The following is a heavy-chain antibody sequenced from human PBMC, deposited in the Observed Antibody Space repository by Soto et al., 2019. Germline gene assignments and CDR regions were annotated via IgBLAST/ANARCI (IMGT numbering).Heavy chain of an antibody. V-gene: IGHV3-21*01. CDR1: GFSFSTSI. Sequence: AGGSLRLSCAASGFSFSTSIMYWVRQAPGKGLEWVSSISSTGSFIYYADSLKGRFTISRDNADNSLFLQMNNLRAEDTAVYYCARLSRANYDFWSGDYYFDSWGQGTLVTVSS. J-gene: IGHJ4*02. CDR3: ARLSRANYDFWSGDYYFDS. CDR2: ISSTGSFI. D-gene: IGHD3-3*01.